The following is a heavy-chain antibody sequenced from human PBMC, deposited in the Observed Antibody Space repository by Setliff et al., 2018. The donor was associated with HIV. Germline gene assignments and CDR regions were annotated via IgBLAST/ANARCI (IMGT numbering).Heavy chain of an antibody. CDR1: GFTFANAW. V-gene: IGHV3-15*01. J-gene: IGHJ4*02. CDR3: ARARTIDYWSDSLAF. D-gene: IGHD3-3*01. Sequence: PGGSLRLSCAASGFTFANAWLSWVRQAPGKGLEWVGRIKTKKNGGTTDSAAPVRGRFTISRDSSKNALYLKFYRPRPDDTAVSYCARARTIDYWSDSLAFWGQGTLVTVSS. CDR2: IKTKKNGGTT.